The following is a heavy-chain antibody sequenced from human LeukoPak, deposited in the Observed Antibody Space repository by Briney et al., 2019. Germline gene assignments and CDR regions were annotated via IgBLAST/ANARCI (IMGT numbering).Heavy chain of an antibody. V-gene: IGHV4-34*01. CDR1: GGSLSGYY. CDR3: AIRRVDTGTVDY. D-gene: IGHD5-18*01. J-gene: IGHJ4*02. CDR2: INHSGST. Sequence: SETLSLTCAVSGGSLSGYYWSWIRQPPGKGLEWIGEINHSGSTNYNPSLKSRVTISVDTSKNQFSLKLSSVTAADTAVYYCAIRRVDTGTVDYWGQGTLVTVSS.